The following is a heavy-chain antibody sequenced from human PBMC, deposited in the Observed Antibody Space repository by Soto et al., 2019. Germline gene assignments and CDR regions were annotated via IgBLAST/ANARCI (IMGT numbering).Heavy chain of an antibody. CDR1: GFTFSSYG. V-gene: IGHV3-33*01. CDR3: ARALEYSSSKLYYGMDV. Sequence: QVQLVESGGGVVQPGRSLRLSCAASGFTFSSYGMHWVRQAPGKGLEWVAVIWYDGSNKYYADSVKGRFTISRDNSKNTLYLQMNSLRAEDTAVYYCARALEYSSSKLYYGMDVWGQGTTVTVSS. J-gene: IGHJ6*02. D-gene: IGHD6-13*01. CDR2: IWYDGSNK.